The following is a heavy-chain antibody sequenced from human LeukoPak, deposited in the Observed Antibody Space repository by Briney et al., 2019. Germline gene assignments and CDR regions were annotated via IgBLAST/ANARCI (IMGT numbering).Heavy chain of an antibody. Sequence: GGSLRLSCVTSGFTFSNYGMNWVRQTPGKALEWASSSAGSSGFFGTYYAESVKGRFTISRDTSKSTLFLHMNSLRVEDAAIYFCAKGMTGHCSGATCYPFDMWGQGTVVTVSS. V-gene: IGHV3-23*01. CDR3: AKGMTGHCSGATCYPFDM. CDR2: SAGSSGFFGT. D-gene: IGHD2-15*01. J-gene: IGHJ3*02. CDR1: GFTFSNYG.